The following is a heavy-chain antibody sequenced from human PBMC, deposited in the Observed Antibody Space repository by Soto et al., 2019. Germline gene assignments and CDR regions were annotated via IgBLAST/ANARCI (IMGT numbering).Heavy chain of an antibody. D-gene: IGHD3-10*01. V-gene: IGHV2-26*01. CDR3: ARIHCGSGSLVLLDGMDV. CDR2: TFSNDEN. CDR1: GFSLSNARMG. Sequence: SGPTLVNPTETLTLTCTVSGFSLSNARMGESWIRQPPGKALEWLAHTFSNDENSYSTSLKSRLTISRDTSKSQVVLTMTNMDPVDTATYYCARIHCGSGSLVLLDGMDVWGQGTTVTVSS. J-gene: IGHJ6*02.